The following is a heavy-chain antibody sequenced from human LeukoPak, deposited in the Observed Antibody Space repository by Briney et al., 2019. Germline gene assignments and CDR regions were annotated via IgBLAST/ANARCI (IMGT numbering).Heavy chain of an antibody. CDR1: GYTFTGFY. V-gene: IGHV1-2*02. Sequence: GASVKVSCKASGYTFTGFYMHWVRQAPGQGLEWMGWINPNTGGTNYAQKLQGRVTMTRDTSITTAYMELSRLTSDDTAVYYCARDPAYNWFDPWGQGTLVTVSS. J-gene: IGHJ5*02. CDR3: ARDPAYNWFDP. CDR2: INPNTGGT.